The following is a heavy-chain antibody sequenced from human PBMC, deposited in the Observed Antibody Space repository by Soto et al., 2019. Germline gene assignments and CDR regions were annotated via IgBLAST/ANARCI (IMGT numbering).Heavy chain of an antibody. J-gene: IGHJ4*02. D-gene: IGHD3-10*01. CDR2: IYYSGST. Sequence: SETLSLTCTVSGDSVTSVSDYWSWIRQPPGKGLEWIGYIYYSGSTNYNPSLKSRVTISVDTSRDQFSLKLSSVTAADTAVYYCAREAGNYRGVESHFDYWGQGALVTVSS. CDR3: AREAGNYRGVESHFDY. V-gene: IGHV4-61*01. CDR1: GDSVTSVSDY.